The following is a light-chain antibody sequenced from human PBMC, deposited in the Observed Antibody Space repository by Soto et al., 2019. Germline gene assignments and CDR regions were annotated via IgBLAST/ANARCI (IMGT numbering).Light chain of an antibody. J-gene: IGLJ2*01. CDR2: STN. Sequence: QAVVTQELSFSVSPGGTVTLTCGLSSGSVSTSYYPSWYRQTPGQPPRTLIYSTNTRSSGVPDRFSGSILGNKAALTITGAQADDESDYYCVLYMGSGISNVVFGGGTKLTVL. CDR1: SGSVSTSYY. V-gene: IGLV8-61*01. CDR3: VLYMGSGISNVV.